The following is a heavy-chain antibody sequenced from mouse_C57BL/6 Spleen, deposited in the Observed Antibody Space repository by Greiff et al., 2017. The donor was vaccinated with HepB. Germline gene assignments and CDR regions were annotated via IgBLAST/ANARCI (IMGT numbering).Heavy chain of an antibody. CDR3: AIYGNDAWFAY. J-gene: IGHJ3*01. D-gene: IGHD2-2*01. CDR1: GYTFTDYY. CDR2: INPYNGGT. Sequence: VQLKQSGPVLVKPGASVKMSCKASGYTFTDYYMNWVKQSHGKSLEWIGVINPYNGGTSYNQKFKGKATLTVDKSSSTAYMELNSLTSEDSAVYYCAIYGNDAWFAYWGQGTLVTVSA. V-gene: IGHV1-19*01.